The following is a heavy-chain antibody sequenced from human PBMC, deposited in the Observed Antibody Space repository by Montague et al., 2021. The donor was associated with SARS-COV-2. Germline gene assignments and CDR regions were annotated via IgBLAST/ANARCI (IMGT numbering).Heavy chain of an antibody. CDR2: VYYSGTA. D-gene: IGHD2-15*01. J-gene: IGHJ6*02. V-gene: IGHV4-61*01. Sequence: SETLSLTCTVSGGFVRSGLYYWTWIRQPPGKGLEWIGYVYYSGTANHNPSLKSRLTLTVDTPKNQFPLKLSSVTAADTAIYYCARERLDCSGTSCYTNGLDVWGQGTMVTVSS. CDR3: ARERLDCSGTSCYTNGLDV. CDR1: GGFVRSGLYY.